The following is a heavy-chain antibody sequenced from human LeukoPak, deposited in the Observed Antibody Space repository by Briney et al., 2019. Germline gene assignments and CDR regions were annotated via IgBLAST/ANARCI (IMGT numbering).Heavy chain of an antibody. CDR3: AKDGGNWYDSRGNHLMRSYMDV. J-gene: IGHJ6*03. V-gene: IGHV4-39*07. Sequence: SETLSLTCTVSGGSISSSSYYWGWIRQPPGKGLEWIGSIYYSGSTYYNPSLKSRVTISVDTSKNQFSLKLSSVTAADTAVYYCAKDGGNWYDSRGNHLMRSYMDVWGKGTTVTVSS. CDR2: IYYSGST. D-gene: IGHD3-16*01. CDR1: GGSISSSSYY.